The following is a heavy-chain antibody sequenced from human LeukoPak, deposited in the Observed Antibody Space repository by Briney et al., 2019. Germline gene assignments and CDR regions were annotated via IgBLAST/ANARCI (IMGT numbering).Heavy chain of an antibody. J-gene: IGHJ5*02. CDR1: GGSITSYY. CDR3: ARDRGRATWFDP. V-gene: IGHV4-59*01. D-gene: IGHD3-10*01. CDR2: IYYSGST. Sequence: SETLSLTCTVSGGSITSYYWHWIRQPPGKGLEWIGYIYYSGSTNYNPSLKSRVTISVDTSRNQFSLKLHSVTAADTAVYYCARDRGRATWFDPWGQGAAVTVSS.